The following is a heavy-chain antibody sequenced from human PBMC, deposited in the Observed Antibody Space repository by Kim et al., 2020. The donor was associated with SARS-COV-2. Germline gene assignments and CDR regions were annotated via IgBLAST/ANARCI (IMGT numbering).Heavy chain of an antibody. CDR2: ITPSGDAT. V-gene: IGHV1-46*01. J-gene: IGHJ4*02. D-gene: IGHD3-16*01. CDR3: AREGESLKHFDY. CDR1: GYTFSTYF. Sequence: ASVKVSCKASGYTFSTYFMQWVRQAPGQGLEWMGVITPSGDATNYAQRFRGRVTVTRDTSTSTLYMELTSLRSEDTAVYYCAREGESLKHFDYWGQGTLVTVSS.